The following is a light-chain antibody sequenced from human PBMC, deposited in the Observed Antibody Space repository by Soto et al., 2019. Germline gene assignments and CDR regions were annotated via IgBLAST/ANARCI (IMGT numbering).Light chain of an antibody. CDR2: YAY. J-gene: IGKJ5*01. CDR1: QSFRGL. Sequence: VLTQSPVTLSLSPGERATLSCRASQSFRGLLDWYQQKPGQAPRLLIYYAYNRATGIPPRFSGSGSGTDFTLTISSLEPEDSAVYYCQQRHMWPITFGQGTRLEIK. CDR3: QQRHMWPIT. V-gene: IGKV3-11*01.